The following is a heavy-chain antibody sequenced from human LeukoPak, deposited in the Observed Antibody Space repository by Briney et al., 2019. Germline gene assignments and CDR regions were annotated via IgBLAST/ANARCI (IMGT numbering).Heavy chain of an antibody. V-gene: IGHV3-30-3*01. CDR3: AKDMEGAAAGTIDY. Sequence: GGSLRLSCAASGFTFSSYAMHWVRQAPGKGLEWVAVISYDGSNKYYADSVKGRFTISRDNAKNSLYLQMNSLRAEDTALYYCAKDMEGAAAGTIDYWGQGTLVTVSS. D-gene: IGHD6-13*01. CDR1: GFTFSSYA. J-gene: IGHJ4*02. CDR2: ISYDGSNK.